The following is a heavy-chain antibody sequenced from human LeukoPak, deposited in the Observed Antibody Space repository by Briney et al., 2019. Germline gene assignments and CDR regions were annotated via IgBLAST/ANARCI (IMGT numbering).Heavy chain of an antibody. CDR1: GFPFHSFW. V-gene: IGHV3-74*01. D-gene: IGHD1-14*01. CDR3: ARGGVNPVDH. CDR2: MNEYSTTI. Sequence: GGSLRLSCAASGFPFHSFWMHWVRQAPGKGLVWVSDMNEYSTTIRYADSVKGRFTISRDNAKRILYLQMNNLRAEDTAMYFCARGGVNPVDHWGQGTLVTVSS. J-gene: IGHJ4*02.